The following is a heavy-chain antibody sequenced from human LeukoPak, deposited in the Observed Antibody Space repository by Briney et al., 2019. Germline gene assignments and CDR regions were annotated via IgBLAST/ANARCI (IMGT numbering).Heavy chain of an antibody. D-gene: IGHD5-12*01. CDR1: GFTFSDYY. Sequence: GGSLRLSCAASGFTFSDYYMSWIRQAPGKGLEWVSYISSSGSTIYYADSVKGRSTISRDNAKNSLYLQMNSLRAEDTAVYYCARVFPVATYYFDYWGQGTLVTVSS. CDR3: ARVFPVATYYFDY. V-gene: IGHV3-11*01. CDR2: ISSSGSTI. J-gene: IGHJ4*02.